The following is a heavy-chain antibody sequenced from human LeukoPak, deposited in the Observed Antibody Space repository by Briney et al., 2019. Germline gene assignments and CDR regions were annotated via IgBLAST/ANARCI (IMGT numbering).Heavy chain of an antibody. CDR3: ARILPRQYRPPYYYYMDV. D-gene: IGHD4-11*01. CDR2: IKEDGSET. Sequence: GGSLRLSCAASGFTFSYHWMSWVRQAPGKGLEWVANIKEDGSETYYVDSVKGRFTISRDSAKNSLHLQMNSLRAEDTAVYYCARILPRQYRPPYYYYMDVWGKGTTVTVSS. V-gene: IGHV3-7*01. CDR1: GFTFSYHW. J-gene: IGHJ6*03.